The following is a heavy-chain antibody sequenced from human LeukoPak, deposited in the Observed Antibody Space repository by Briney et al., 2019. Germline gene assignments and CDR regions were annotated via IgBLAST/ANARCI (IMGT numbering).Heavy chain of an antibody. CDR3: ARAVGYDILTGYLFWFDP. CDR2: VYHSGIT. Sequence: SETLSLTCTVSGGSISSGSYYWAWIRQPPGEGLEWIGSVYHSGITYYTPSLKSRVSISVDTSKNQFSLKVTSVTAADTAVYYCARAVGYDILTGYLFWFDPWGQGTLVTVSS. J-gene: IGHJ5*02. V-gene: IGHV4-39*07. CDR1: GGSISSGSYY. D-gene: IGHD3-9*01.